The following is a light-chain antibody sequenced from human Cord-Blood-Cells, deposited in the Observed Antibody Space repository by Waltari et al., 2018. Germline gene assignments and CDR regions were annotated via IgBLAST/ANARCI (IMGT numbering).Light chain of an antibody. J-gene: IGLJ2*01. Sequence: SSELTQDTAVSVAFGQTVRITCQGDSLRNYYATWYQQKPGTAPVLVIYGKNSRPTGIPDRFSGSSSGNTASLTITGAQAEDEADYYCNSRDSSGNHLEFGGGTKLTVL. CDR2: GKN. CDR1: SLRNYY. V-gene: IGLV3-19*01. CDR3: NSRDSSGNHLE.